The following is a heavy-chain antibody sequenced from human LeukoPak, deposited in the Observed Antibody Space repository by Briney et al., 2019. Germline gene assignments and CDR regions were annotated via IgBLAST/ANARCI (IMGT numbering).Heavy chain of an antibody. V-gene: IGHV4-61*05. CDR1: GGSIRSSNHY. J-gene: IGHJ4*02. CDR3: ASRKLGNDY. CDR2: IYHTGST. D-gene: IGHD7-27*01. Sequence: SETLSLTCAVSGGSIRSSNHYWGWIRQPPGKGLEWIGYIYHTGSTSYSPSLKSRVTISADTSQNQFSLKLSSVTAADTAVHYCASRKLGNDYWGQGTLVTVSS.